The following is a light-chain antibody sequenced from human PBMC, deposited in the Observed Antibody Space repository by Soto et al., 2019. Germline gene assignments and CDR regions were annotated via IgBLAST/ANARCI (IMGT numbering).Light chain of an antibody. CDR2: EVT. Sequence: QSALTQPPSAFGTLGQSVTISCTGTSSDVGGHNYVFWHQQHPGNAPKVMIYEVTKRTPGVPDRFSGSKSGNTASLTVYGIQAEDEAEYDRSSFGGGGNPVLLGGGTKLTVL. CDR1: SSDVGGHNY. CDR3: SSFGGGGNPVL. V-gene: IGLV2-8*01. J-gene: IGLJ2*01.